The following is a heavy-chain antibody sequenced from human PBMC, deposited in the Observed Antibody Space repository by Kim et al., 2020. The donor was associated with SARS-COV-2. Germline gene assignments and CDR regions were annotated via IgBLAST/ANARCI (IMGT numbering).Heavy chain of an antibody. J-gene: IGHJ6*02. CDR1: GYTFTSYD. CDR2: MNPNSGNT. Sequence: ASVKVSCKASGYTFTSYDINWVRQATGQGLEWMGWMNPNSGNTGYAQKFQGRVTMTRNTSISTAYMELSSLRSEDTAVYYCARAGRRERSIVVVVAVAIGYGMDVWGQGTTVTVSS. CDR3: ARAGRRERSIVVVVAVAIGYGMDV. V-gene: IGHV1-8*01. D-gene: IGHD2-15*01.